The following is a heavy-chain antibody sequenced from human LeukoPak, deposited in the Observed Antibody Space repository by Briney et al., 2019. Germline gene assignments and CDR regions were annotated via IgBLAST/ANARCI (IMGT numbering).Heavy chain of an antibody. CDR3: AKNQNHFWSAFDY. Sequence: GGSLRLSCAASGFSFSSFAMSWVRQAPGKGLEWVSTFSGSDGTTYYADSVKGRFTISRDNSKNTLYLQLNSLRAEDTAVYYCAKNQNHFWSAFDYWGQGTLVTVSS. V-gene: IGHV3-23*01. CDR1: GFSFSSFA. D-gene: IGHD3-3*02. J-gene: IGHJ4*02. CDR2: FSGSDGTT.